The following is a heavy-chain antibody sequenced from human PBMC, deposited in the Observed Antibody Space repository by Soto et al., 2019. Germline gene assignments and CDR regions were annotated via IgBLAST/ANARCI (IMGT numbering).Heavy chain of an antibody. Sequence: QVQLVESGGGVVQPGRSLRLSCAASGFTFSSYGMHWVRQAPGKGLEWVAVIWYDGSNKYYADSVKGRFTISRDNSKNTMYLQRNSLRAEDTAVYYCARGGSGSYHSNWFDPWGQGTLVTVSS. D-gene: IGHD3-10*01. J-gene: IGHJ5*02. V-gene: IGHV3-33*01. CDR3: ARGGSGSYHSNWFDP. CDR1: GFTFSSYG. CDR2: IWYDGSNK.